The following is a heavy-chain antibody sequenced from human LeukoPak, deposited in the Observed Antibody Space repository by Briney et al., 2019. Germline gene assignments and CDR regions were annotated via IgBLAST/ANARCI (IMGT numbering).Heavy chain of an antibody. D-gene: IGHD3-10*01. J-gene: IGHJ6*03. Sequence: SETLSLTCAIYGGSFSGYYWSWIRQPPGKGLEWIGEINHSGSTTYNPSLKSRVTISVDTSKNQFSLKLSSVNAADTAVYYCARVPGGRGVISPYYYYYFYMDVWGKGTTVTVSS. CDR3: ARVPGGRGVISPYYYYYFYMDV. CDR2: INHSGST. CDR1: GGSFSGYY. V-gene: IGHV4-34*01.